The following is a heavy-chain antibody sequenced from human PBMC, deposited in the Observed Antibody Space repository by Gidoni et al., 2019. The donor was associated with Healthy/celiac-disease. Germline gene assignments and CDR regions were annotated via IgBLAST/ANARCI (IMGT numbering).Heavy chain of an antibody. CDR2: ISDDGSNK. J-gene: IGHJ6*04. D-gene: IGHD3-10*01. V-gene: IGHV3-30*18. Sequence: QVQLVESGGGVVQPGRSLRLSCAASGFTFSSYGMHWVRQAPGKGLEWVAVISDDGSNKYYADSVKGRFTISRDNSKNTLYLQMNSLRAEDTAVYYCAKFGSGSNGMDVWGKGTTVTVSS. CDR1: GFTFSSYG. CDR3: AKFGSGSNGMDV.